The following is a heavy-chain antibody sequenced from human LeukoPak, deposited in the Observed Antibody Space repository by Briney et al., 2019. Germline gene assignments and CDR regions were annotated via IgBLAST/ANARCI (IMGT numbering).Heavy chain of an antibody. CDR3: AKDRGSSSWYFAY. D-gene: IGHD6-13*01. CDR2: INWNGGST. J-gene: IGHJ4*02. V-gene: IGHV3-20*04. Sequence: GGSLRLSCAASGFTFDDYGMSWVRQAPGKGLEWVSGINWNGGSTGYADSVKGRFTISRDNSKNTLYLQMNSLRAEDTAVYYCAKDRGSSSWYFAYWGQGTLVTVSS. CDR1: GFTFDDYG.